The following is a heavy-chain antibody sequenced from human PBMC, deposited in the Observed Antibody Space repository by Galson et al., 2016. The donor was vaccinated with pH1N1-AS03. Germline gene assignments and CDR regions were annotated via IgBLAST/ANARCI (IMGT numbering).Heavy chain of an antibody. V-gene: IGHV3-7*01. CDR2: IKEDGTGE. Sequence: SLRLSCAASGFTFSSRWMTWVRQAPGKGLEWVANIKEDGTGEHYVDSVKGRFTISRDNAKNSLYLQMNSLRVEDTAVYYCARNARNVEIWGQGTTVTVSS. CDR3: ARNARNVEI. CDR1: GFTFSSRW. D-gene: IGHD1-1*01. J-gene: IGHJ6*02.